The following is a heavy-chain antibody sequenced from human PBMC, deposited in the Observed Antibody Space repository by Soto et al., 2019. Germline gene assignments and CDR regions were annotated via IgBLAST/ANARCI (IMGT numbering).Heavy chain of an antibody. J-gene: IGHJ4*02. V-gene: IGHV3-48*03. CDR3: ARSSSAALFDY. Sequence: PGGPLGPSCAASGFTFSSYEMNWVRQAPGKGLEWVSFISDSDNTVYFAGSVRGRFTISRDNTKNSLYLQMSSLRAEDTAVYYCARSSSAALFDYWGQGTLVTVSS. CDR2: ISDSDNTV. CDR1: GFTFSSYE. D-gene: IGHD6-6*01.